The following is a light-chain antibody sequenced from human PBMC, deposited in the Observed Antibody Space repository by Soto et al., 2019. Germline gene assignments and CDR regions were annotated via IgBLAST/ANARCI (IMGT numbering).Light chain of an antibody. CDR1: QGVTTN. V-gene: IGKV3-15*01. CDR2: DVS. CDR3: QQYNNWPFS. J-gene: IGKJ5*01. Sequence: VIPQTQAALSVSPGERATLSCMAGQGVTTNFAWYQQKSGQSPRLLIYDVSIRATGVPARFSGTGSETDFTLTISGLQSEDSAVYFCQQYNNWPFSFGQGTRLEI.